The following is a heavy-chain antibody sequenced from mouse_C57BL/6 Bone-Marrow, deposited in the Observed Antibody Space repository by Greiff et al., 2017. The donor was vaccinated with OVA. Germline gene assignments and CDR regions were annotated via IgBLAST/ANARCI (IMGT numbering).Heavy chain of an antibody. V-gene: IGHV1-82*01. Sequence: VQLQQSGPELVKPGASVKISCKASGYAFSSSWMNWVKQRPGKGLEWIGRIYPGDGDTNYNGKFKGKATLTADKSSSTAYMQLSSLTSEDSAVYFCARPAYYGSSFRGFDVWGTGTTVTVSS. CDR2: IYPGDGDT. J-gene: IGHJ1*03. CDR1: GYAFSSSW. CDR3: ARPAYYGSSFRGFDV. D-gene: IGHD1-1*01.